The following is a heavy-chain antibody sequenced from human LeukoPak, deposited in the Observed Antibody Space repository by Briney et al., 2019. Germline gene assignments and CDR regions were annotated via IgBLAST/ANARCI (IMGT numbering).Heavy chain of an antibody. CDR3: AKDLPGYCSSTSCYAPLDY. CDR2: ISYDGSNK. V-gene: IGHV3-30*18. Sequence: GGSLRHSCAASGFTFSSYGMHWVRQAPGKGLEWEAVISYDGSNKYYADSVKGRFTISRDNFKNTLYRQMNSLSAEDTAVYYCAKDLPGYCSSTSCYAPLDYWGQGTLVTVSS. D-gene: IGHD2-2*01. J-gene: IGHJ4*02. CDR1: GFTFSSYG.